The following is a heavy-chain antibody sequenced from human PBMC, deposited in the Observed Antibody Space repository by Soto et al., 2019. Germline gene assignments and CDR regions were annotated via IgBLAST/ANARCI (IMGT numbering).Heavy chain of an antibody. J-gene: IGHJ4*02. CDR1: GGSFSGYY. Sequence: SEILSLTCAVYGGSFSGYYWSWIRQPPGKGLEWIGEINHSGSTNYNPSLKSRVTISVDTSKNQFSLKLSSVTAADTAVYYCATSKEQQLASFDYWGQGTLVTVSS. D-gene: IGHD6-13*01. CDR2: INHSGST. V-gene: IGHV4-34*01. CDR3: ATSKEQQLASFDY.